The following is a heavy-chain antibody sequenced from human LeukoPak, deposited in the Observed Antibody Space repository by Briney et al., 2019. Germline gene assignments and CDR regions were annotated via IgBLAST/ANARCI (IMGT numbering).Heavy chain of an antibody. CDR1: GFTFDDYA. CDR2: ISWDGGST. Sequence: AGGSLRLSCAASGFTFDDYAMHWVRQAPGKGLEWVSLISWDGGSTYYADSVKGRFTISRDNSKNSLYLQMNSLRAEDTALYYCAKGGPRYYYYYYMDVWGKGTTVTLSS. J-gene: IGHJ6*03. CDR3: AKGGPRYYYYYYMDV. V-gene: IGHV3-43D*03. D-gene: IGHD3-10*01.